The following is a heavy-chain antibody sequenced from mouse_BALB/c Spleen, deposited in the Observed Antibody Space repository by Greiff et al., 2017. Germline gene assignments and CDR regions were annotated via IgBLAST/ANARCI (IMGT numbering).Heavy chain of an antibody. CDR3: ARGNYYGKRNRDYAMDY. V-gene: IGHV1S135*01. D-gene: IGHD1-1*01. CDR1: GYSFTGYN. J-gene: IGHJ4*01. Sequence: VHVKQSGPELGKPGASVKISCKASGYSFTGYNMYWVKQSHRKSLEWIGYIDPYNGGTSYNQKSKGKATLTVDKSSSTAYMHLNSLTSEDSALYYCARGNYYGKRNRDYAMDYWGQGTSVTVSS. CDR2: IDPYNGGT.